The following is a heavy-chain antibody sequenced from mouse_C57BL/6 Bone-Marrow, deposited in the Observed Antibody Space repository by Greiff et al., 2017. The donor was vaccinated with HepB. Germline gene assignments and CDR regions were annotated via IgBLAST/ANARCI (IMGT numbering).Heavy chain of an antibody. CDR2: IHPSDSDT. J-gene: IGHJ4*01. D-gene: IGHD2-4*01. Sequence: QVHVKQPGAELVKPGASVKVSCKASGYTFTSYWMHWVKQRPGQGLEWIGRIHPSDSDTNYNQKFKGKATLTVDKSSSTAYMQLSSLTSEDSAVYYCAISYYDYDDGAYYAMDYWGQGTSVTVSS. CDR3: AISYYDYDDGAYYAMDY. CDR1: GYTFTSYW. V-gene: IGHV1-74*01.